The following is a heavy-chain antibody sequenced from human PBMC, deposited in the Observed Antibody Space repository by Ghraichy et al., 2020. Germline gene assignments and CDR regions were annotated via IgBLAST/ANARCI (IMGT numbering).Heavy chain of an antibody. Sequence: GESLNISCAASGFTVSSNYMSWVRQAPGKGLEWVSVIYSGGSTYYADSVKGRFTISRDNSKNTLFLQMNSLKAEDTAVYYCARDQGGYTSSWYYSDYWGQGTLVTVSS. J-gene: IGHJ4*02. CDR2: IYSGGST. CDR1: GFTVSSNY. CDR3: ARDQGGYTSSWYYSDY. D-gene: IGHD6-13*01. V-gene: IGHV3-66*01.